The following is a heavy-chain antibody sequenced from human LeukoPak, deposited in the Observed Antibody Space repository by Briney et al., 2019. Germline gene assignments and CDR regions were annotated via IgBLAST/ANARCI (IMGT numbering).Heavy chain of an antibody. CDR1: GGTFSSYA. J-gene: IGHJ5*02. CDR2: IIPIFGTA. D-gene: IGHD3-9*01. Sequence: SVKVSCKASGGTFSSYAISWVRQAPGQGLEWMGGIIPIFGTANYAQKFRGRVTITADKSTRTAYMELSSLRSEDTAVYYCARDGYYDILTGRTKFDPWGQGTLVTVSS. CDR3: ARDGYYDILTGRTKFDP. V-gene: IGHV1-69*06.